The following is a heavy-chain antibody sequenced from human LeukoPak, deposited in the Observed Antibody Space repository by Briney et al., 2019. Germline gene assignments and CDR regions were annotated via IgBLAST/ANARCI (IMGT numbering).Heavy chain of an antibody. D-gene: IGHD2-21*02. Sequence: GASVKVSCKASGYTFTSYDINWVRQATGQGLEWMGWMNPNSGNAGYAQKFQGRVTMTRNTSISTAYMELSSLRSEDTAVYYCAVDGGDCYSCVDYWGQGTLVTVSS. CDR2: MNPNSGNA. CDR3: AVDGGDCYSCVDY. J-gene: IGHJ4*02. V-gene: IGHV1-8*01. CDR1: GYTFTSYD.